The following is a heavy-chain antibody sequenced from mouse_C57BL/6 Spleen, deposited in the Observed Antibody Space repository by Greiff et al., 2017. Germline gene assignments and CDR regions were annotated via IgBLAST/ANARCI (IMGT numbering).Heavy chain of an antibody. J-gene: IGHJ2*01. CDR2: ISYDGSN. D-gene: IGHD1-1*01. V-gene: IGHV3-6*01. CDR1: GYSITSGYY. Sequence: VQLKESGPGLVKPSQSLSLTCSVTGYSITSGYYWNWIRQFPGNKLEWMGYISYDGSNNYNPSLKNRISITRDTSKNQFFLKLNSVTTEDTATYYCARRDYGSSPDYWGQGTTLTVSS. CDR3: ARRDYGSSPDY.